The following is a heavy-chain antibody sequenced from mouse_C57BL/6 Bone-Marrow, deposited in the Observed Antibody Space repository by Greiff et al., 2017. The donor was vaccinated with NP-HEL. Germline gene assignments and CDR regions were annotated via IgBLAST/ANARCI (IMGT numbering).Heavy chain of an antibody. V-gene: IGHV2-6-1*01. CDR1: GFSLTSYG. CDR3: ARQGGQLRLRSYAMDY. D-gene: IGHD3-2*02. Sequence: VQGVESGPGLVAPSQSLSITCTVSGFSLTSYGVHWVRQPPGKGLEWLVVIWSDGSTTYNSALKSRLSISKDNSKSQVFLKMNSLQTDDTAMYYCARQGGQLRLRSYAMDYWGQGTSVTVSS. CDR2: IWSDGST. J-gene: IGHJ4*01.